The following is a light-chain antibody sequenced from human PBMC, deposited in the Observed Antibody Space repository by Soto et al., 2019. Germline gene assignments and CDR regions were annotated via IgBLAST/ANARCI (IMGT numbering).Light chain of an antibody. Sequence: QSVLTQPASVSGSDGQSITISCTGTSSDVGGYNYVSWYQQHPGKAPKLMIYDVSNRPSGISNRFSGSKSGITASLTISGLLPEDEADYYCTSYTSSNTYVFGTGT. V-gene: IGLV2-14*01. CDR3: TSYTSSNTYV. J-gene: IGLJ1*01. CDR2: DVS. CDR1: SSDVGGYNY.